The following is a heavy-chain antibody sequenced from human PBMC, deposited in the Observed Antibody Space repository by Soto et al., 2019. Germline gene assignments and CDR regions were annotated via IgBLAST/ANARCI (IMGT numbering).Heavy chain of an antibody. D-gene: IGHD1-1*01. J-gene: IGHJ5*02. CDR3: ARANDKLNWFDP. CDR1: GGTFSSYA. CDR2: IIPIFGTA. V-gene: IGHV1-69*13. Sequence: LVKVACKASGGTFSSYAISWVRLAPGQGLEWMGGIIPIFGTANYAQKFQGRVTITADESTSTAYMELSSLRSEDTAVYYCARANDKLNWFDPWGQGTLLTVSS.